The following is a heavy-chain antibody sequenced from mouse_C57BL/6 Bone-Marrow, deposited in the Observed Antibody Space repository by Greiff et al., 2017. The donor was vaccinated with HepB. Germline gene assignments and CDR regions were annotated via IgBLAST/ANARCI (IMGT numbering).Heavy chain of an antibody. D-gene: IGHD2-1*01. V-gene: IGHV1-4*01. CDR1: GYTFTSYT. CDR3: ARAEGNYEFAY. J-gene: IGHJ3*01. CDR2: INPSSGYT. Sequence: QVQLQQSGAELARPGASVKMSCKASGYTFTSYTMHWVKQRPGQGLEWIGYINPSSGYTKYNQKFKDKATLTADKSSSTAYMQLSSLTSEDSAVYYCARAEGNYEFAYWGQGTLVTVSA.